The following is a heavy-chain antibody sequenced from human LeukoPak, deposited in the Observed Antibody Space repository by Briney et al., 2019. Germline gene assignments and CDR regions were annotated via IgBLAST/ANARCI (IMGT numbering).Heavy chain of an antibody. CDR2: IKSKTDGGTT. J-gene: IGHJ6*03. CDR1: GFTFSNAW. Sequence: GGSLRLSCAASGFTFSNAWMSWVRQAPGKGLEWVGRIKSKTDGGTTDYAAPVKGRFTISRDDSKNTLYLQMNSLKTEDTAVYYCTTDPDIVVVPAVYYYYYMDVWGKGTTVTVSS. D-gene: IGHD2-2*01. V-gene: IGHV3-15*01. CDR3: TTDPDIVVVPAVYYYYYMDV.